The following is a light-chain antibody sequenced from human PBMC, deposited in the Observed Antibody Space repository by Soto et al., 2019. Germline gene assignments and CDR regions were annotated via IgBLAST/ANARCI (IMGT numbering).Light chain of an antibody. V-gene: IGKV3-20*01. CDR3: QKYGSSPPT. CDR2: GAS. Sequence: EIVLTQSPGTLSLSPGERATLSCRASQSVYKNFLAWYQQKPGQAPRLLINGASNRATGIPDRFSGSGSGTDFSLNIDRLEPEDFAVYFCQKYGSSPPTFGGGTKVAIK. J-gene: IGKJ4*01. CDR1: QSVYKNF.